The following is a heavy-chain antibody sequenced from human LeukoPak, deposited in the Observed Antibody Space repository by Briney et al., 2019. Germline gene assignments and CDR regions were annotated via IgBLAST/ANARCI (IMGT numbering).Heavy chain of an antibody. V-gene: IGHV1-2*02. Sequence: ASVKVSCKASGYTFTGYYMHWVRQAPGQGLEWMGWINPNSGGTNYAQKFQGRVTMTRDTSISTAYMELSRLRSDDTAVYYCAKVFSEWELHFDYWGQGTLVTVSS. CDR1: GYTFTGYY. CDR3: AKVFSEWELHFDY. D-gene: IGHD1-26*01. CDR2: INPNSGGT. J-gene: IGHJ4*02.